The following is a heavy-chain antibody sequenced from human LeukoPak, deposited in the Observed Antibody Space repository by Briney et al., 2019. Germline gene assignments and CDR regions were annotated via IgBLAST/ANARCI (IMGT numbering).Heavy chain of an antibody. CDR2: IYYSGST. J-gene: IGHJ6*02. D-gene: IGHD2-2*01. V-gene: IGHV4-31*03. CDR3: ARERSVGVPAAPVYYYGMDV. Sequence: TLSLTCTVSGGSISSGGYYWSWIRQHPGKGLEWIGYIYYSGSTYYNPSLKSRVTISVDTSKNQFSLKLSSVTAADTAVYYCARERSVGVPAAPVYYYGMDVWGQGTTVTVSS. CDR1: GGSISSGGYY.